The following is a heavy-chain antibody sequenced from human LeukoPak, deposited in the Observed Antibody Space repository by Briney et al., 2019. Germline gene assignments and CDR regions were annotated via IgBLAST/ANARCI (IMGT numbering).Heavy chain of an antibody. CDR2: ISGSSSYI. CDR3: ASSGGGIAAAGTYYFDY. D-gene: IGHD6-13*01. J-gene: IGHJ4*02. V-gene: IGHV3-21*01. CDR1: GFTVSSNY. Sequence: PGGSLRLSCAASGFTVSSNYMSWVRQAPGKGLEWVSSISGSSSYIYHADSVKGRFTISRDNAKNSLYLQMNSLRAEDTAVYYCASSGGGIAAAGTYYFDYWGQGTLVTVSS.